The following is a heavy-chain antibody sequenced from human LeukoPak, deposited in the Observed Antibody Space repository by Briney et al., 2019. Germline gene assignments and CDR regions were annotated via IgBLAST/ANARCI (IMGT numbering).Heavy chain of an antibody. D-gene: IGHD5-24*01. J-gene: IGHJ4*02. CDR2: IYHSGRT. Sequence: SETLSLTCTVSGYSISSGYYWGWIRQPPGKGLEWIGSIYHSGRTFYNPSLKSRVTISVDTSKNQFSLKLTSVTAADTAVYYCARLCLPATRFDYWGQGTLVTVSS. V-gene: IGHV4-38-2*02. CDR1: GYSISSGYY. CDR3: ARLCLPATRFDY.